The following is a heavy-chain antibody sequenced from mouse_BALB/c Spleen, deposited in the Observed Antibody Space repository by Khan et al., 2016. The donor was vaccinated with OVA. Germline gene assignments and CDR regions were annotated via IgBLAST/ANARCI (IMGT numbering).Heavy chain of an antibody. Sequence: QIQLVQSGAELVRPGVSVKISCKGSGYTFTDYAMHWVKQSHAKSLEWIGVISTYYGDASYNQKFKGKATMTVDKSSSTAYMELVRLTSEDSAVYYCARPSAATAMDYWGQGTSVTVSS. V-gene: IGHV1S137*01. CDR2: ISTYYGDA. CDR3: ARPSAATAMDY. CDR1: GYTFTDYA. D-gene: IGHD6-1*01. J-gene: IGHJ4*01.